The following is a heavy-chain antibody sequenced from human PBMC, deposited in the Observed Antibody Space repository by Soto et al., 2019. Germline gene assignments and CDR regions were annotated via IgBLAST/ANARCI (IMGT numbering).Heavy chain of an antibody. Sequence: QVQLQESGPGLVKPSETLSLTCTVSGGSISSYYWSWIRQPPGKGLEWIGYIYYSGSTNYNPSLKSRVTISVDTSKNQFSLKLSSVTAADTAVYYCARDNDYGDHHGDIYFDYWGQGTLVTVSS. V-gene: IGHV4-59*01. CDR2: IYYSGST. CDR3: ARDNDYGDHHGDIYFDY. J-gene: IGHJ4*02. D-gene: IGHD4-17*01. CDR1: GGSISSYY.